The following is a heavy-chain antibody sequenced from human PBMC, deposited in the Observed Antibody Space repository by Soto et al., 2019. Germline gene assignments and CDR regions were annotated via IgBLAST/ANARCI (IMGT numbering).Heavy chain of an antibody. CDR1: GYTFTSYG. V-gene: IGHV1-18*04. CDR3: ARDPISYGYFLYYYYGMDV. D-gene: IGHD5-18*01. Sequence: VASVKVSCKASGYTFTSYGISWVRQAPGQGLEWMGWISAYNGNTNYAQKLQGRVTMTTDTSTSTAHMELRSLRSDDTAVYYCARDPISYGYFLYYYYGMDVWGQGTTVTVSS. CDR2: ISAYNGNT. J-gene: IGHJ6*02.